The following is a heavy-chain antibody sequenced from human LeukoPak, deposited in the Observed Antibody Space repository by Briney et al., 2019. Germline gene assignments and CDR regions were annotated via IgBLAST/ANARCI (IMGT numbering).Heavy chain of an antibody. J-gene: IGHJ3*02. V-gene: IGHV4-59*01. CDR3: ALTWNDLSAFDI. D-gene: IGHD1-1*01. CDR2: IHYSGST. CDR1: GGSISSSF. Sequence: SETLSLTCTVSGGSISSSFWSWIRQPPGNGLEWIAYIHYSGSTNYIPSLRSRVTTSIDTSKNKFSLKLNSVTAADTAVYYCALTWNDLSAFDIWGQGTMVTVSS.